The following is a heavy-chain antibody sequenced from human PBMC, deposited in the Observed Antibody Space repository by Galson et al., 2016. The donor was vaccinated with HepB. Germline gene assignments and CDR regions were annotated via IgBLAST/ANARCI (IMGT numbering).Heavy chain of an antibody. CDR3: AKGEAAYYLDFYYGMDV. CDR2: IWYNGMNK. D-gene: IGHD3/OR15-3a*01. J-gene: IGHJ6*02. CDR1: GFTFSSYG. Sequence: SLRLSCAASGFTFSSYGMHWVRQAPGKGLEWVAVIWYNGMNKYYADSVKGRFTISKDNSKNTLFLEMNSLRADDTAVYYCAKGEAAYYLDFYYGMDVWGQGTTVTVSS. V-gene: IGHV3-33*06.